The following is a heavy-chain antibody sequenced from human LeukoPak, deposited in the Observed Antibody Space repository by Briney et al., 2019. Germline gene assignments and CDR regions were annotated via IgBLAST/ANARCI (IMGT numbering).Heavy chain of an antibody. CDR2: IYYSGST. V-gene: IGHV4-39*01. CDR3: ARTYGDYDDAFDV. CDR1: GGSISSRTYY. J-gene: IGHJ3*01. D-gene: IGHD4-17*01. Sequence: SETLSLTCIVSGGSISSRTYYWGWIRQPPGKGLEWIGSIYYSGSTYNNPSLKSRVTIFVDTSKNQFSLKLSSVTAIDTAVYYCARTYGDYDDAFDVWGQGTMVTVSS.